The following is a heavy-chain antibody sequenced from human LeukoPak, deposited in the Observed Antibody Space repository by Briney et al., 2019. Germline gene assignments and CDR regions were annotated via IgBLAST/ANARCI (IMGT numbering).Heavy chain of an antibody. CDR2: MRYDGRNE. V-gene: IGHV3-30*02. Sequence: GGSLRLSCAASGFRINDYGMHWARQTPGEGLEWVAFMRYDGRNEYFADSVKGRFTLSRDISKNTLYLQMNSLRAGDTATYYCVKDFYGSGGYYWDSWGQGTLVTVSS. CDR1: GFRINDYG. CDR3: VKDFYGSGGYYWDS. J-gene: IGHJ4*02. D-gene: IGHD3-22*01.